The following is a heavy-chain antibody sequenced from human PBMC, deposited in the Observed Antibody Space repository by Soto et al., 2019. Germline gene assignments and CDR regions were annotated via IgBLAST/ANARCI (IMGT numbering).Heavy chain of an antibody. J-gene: IGHJ4*02. CDR2: ISAYNGDT. CDR3: AIASADPTIDY. Sequence: QVQLVQSEAEVKKPGASVKVSCKASTYTFTNYGISWVRQAPGQGLEWMGWISAYNGDTNYAQKFQGRVTVTTDTSASTAYMELRSLRSDDTAVYYCAIASADPTIDYWGQGTLVTVSS. D-gene: IGHD2-2*01. CDR1: TYTFTNYG. V-gene: IGHV1-18*01.